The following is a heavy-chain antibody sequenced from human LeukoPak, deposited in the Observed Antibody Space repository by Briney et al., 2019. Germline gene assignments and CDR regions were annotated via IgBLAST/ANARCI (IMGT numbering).Heavy chain of an antibody. V-gene: IGHV1-69*05. D-gene: IGHD2-2*01. CDR2: IFAILGTA. CDR3: AREGYCSSTSCSADC. Sequence: AAVKVSCKASGGTFSSYAISWVRQAPGQGLAWMGGIFAILGTANYAQKFQGRVTITTVESTSTAYMERSSLRSEDTAVYYWAREGYCSSTSCSADCWGQGTLVTVSS. J-gene: IGHJ4*02. CDR1: GGTFSSYA.